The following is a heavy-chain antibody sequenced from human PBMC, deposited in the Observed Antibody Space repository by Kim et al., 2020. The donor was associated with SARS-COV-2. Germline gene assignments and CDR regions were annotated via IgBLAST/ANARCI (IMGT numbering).Heavy chain of an antibody. D-gene: IGHD3-22*01. CDR3: VYYYDNSGLYYYCYGMDV. Sequence: GGSLRLSCAASGFIFSNYAMSWVRQAPGKGLEWVSSITGSGGNTYYADSVKGRFTISRDNSKNTLYLQMNRLRAEDTAVYYCVYYYDNSGLYYYCYGMDVWGQGTTVTVSS. CDR1: GFIFSNYA. CDR2: ITGSGGNT. J-gene: IGHJ6*02. V-gene: IGHV3-23*01.